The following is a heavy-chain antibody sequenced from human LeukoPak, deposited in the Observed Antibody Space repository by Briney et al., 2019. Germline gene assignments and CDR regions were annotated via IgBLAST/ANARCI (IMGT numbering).Heavy chain of an antibody. D-gene: IGHD2-2*01. CDR3: ALGLGYCSSTGCQLFDY. Sequence: GESLKISCKGSGYSFTSYWIGWVRQMPGKGLECMGIIYPGDSDTRYSPSFQGQVTISADKSISTAYLQWSSLKASDTAMYYCALGLGYCSSTGCQLFDYWGQGTLVTVSS. CDR2: IYPGDSDT. V-gene: IGHV5-51*01. CDR1: GYSFTSYW. J-gene: IGHJ4*02.